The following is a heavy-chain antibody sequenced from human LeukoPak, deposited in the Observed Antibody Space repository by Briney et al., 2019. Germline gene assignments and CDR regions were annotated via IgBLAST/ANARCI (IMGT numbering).Heavy chain of an antibody. CDR1: GFTFSSYA. J-gene: IGHJ4*02. D-gene: IGHD2-15*01. Sequence: GGSLRLSCAASGFTFSSYAMSWVRQAPGKGLERVSAISGSGGSTYYADSVKGRFTISRDNSKNTLYLQMNSLRAEDTAVYYCAKNPDIVVVVAAYFDYWGQGTLVTVSS. CDR3: AKNPDIVVVVAAYFDY. V-gene: IGHV3-23*01. CDR2: ISGSGGST.